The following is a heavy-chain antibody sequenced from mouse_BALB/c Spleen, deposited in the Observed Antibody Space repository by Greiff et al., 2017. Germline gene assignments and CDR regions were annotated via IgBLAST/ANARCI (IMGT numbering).Heavy chain of an antibody. CDR3: ARADYGSSYAWFDY. V-gene: IGHV5-6-5*01. CDR2: ISSGGST. Sequence: EVQLVESGGGLVKPGGSLKLSCAASGFTFSSYAMSWVRQTPEKRLEWVASISSGGSTYYPDSVKGRFTISRDNARNILYLQMSSLRSEDTAMYYCARADYGSSYAWFDYWGQGTTLTVSS. D-gene: IGHD1-1*01. CDR1: GFTFSSYA. J-gene: IGHJ2*01.